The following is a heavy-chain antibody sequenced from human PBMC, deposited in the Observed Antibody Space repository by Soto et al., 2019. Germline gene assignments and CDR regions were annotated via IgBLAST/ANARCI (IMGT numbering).Heavy chain of an antibody. V-gene: IGHV1-8*01. Sequence: WASVKVSCKASGYSFTNNDVSWVRQATGQGLEWMGWMNPGSGDTGYAQKFQGRVTMTSDISIATAYMELSSLRSDDTAIYYCARMATFGSLNWFDPWGQGTLVTVAS. CDR3: ARMATFGSLNWFDP. CDR1: GYSFTNND. D-gene: IGHD3-16*01. J-gene: IGHJ5*02. CDR2: MNPGSGDT.